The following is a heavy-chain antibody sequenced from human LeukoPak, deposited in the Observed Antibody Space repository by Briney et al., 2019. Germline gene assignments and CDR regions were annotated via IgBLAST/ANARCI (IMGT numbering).Heavy chain of an antibody. CDR2: ISSSSSYI. D-gene: IGHD6-19*01. CDR1: GFTFSSYS. J-gene: IGHJ3*02. V-gene: IGHV3-21*01. Sequence: PGGSLRLPCAASGFTFSSYSMNWVRQAPGKGLEWVSSISSSSSYIYYADSVKGRFTISRDNAKNSLYLQMNSLRAEDTAVYYCASGIAVADAFDIWGQGTMVTVSS. CDR3: ASGIAVADAFDI.